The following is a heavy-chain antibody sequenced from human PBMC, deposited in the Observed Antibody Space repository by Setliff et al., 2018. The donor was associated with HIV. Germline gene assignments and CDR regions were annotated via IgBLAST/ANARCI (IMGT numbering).Heavy chain of an antibody. CDR1: GGSIGLGGHY. CDR2: FYYDGSE. J-gene: IGHJ6*03. CDR3: TRRKYYGSGIYYGYYYYMDV. V-gene: IGHV4-31*03. D-gene: IGHD3-10*01. Sequence: SETLSLTCTVSGGSIGLGGHYWGWIRQRPGKGLEWIGYFYYDGSEFYTPSLKSRVSISRDASKNQFSLKLNSVTAADTAVYYCTRRKYYGSGIYYGYYYYMDVWDKGTTVTVSS.